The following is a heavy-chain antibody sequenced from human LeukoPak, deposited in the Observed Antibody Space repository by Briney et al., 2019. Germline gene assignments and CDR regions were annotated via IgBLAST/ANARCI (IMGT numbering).Heavy chain of an antibody. CDR3: ARDLGGYDFWSGYYQANYGMDV. J-gene: IGHJ6*02. Sequence: ASVKVSCKASGYTFTGYYMHWVRQAPGQGLEWMGWINPNSGGTNYAQKFQGWVTMTRDTSISTAYMELSRLRSDDTAVYYCARDLGGYDFWSGYYQANYGMDVWGQGTTVTVSS. CDR2: INPNSGGT. CDR1: GYTFTGYY. D-gene: IGHD3-3*01. V-gene: IGHV1-2*04.